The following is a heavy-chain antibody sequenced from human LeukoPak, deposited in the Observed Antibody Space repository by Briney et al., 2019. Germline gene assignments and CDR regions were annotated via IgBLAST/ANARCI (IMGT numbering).Heavy chain of an antibody. D-gene: IGHD3-22*01. J-gene: IGHJ4*02. V-gene: IGHV4-30-2*01. CDR1: GGSISNGGYS. CDR3: ARGPWGSGYYFDY. Sequence: SETLSLTCAVSGGSISNGGYSWSWIRQPPGKGLEWIGYIYHSGSTNYNPSLKSRVTISVDTSKNQFSLKLSSVTAADTAVYYCARGPWGSGYYFDYWGQGTLVTVSS. CDR2: IYHSGST.